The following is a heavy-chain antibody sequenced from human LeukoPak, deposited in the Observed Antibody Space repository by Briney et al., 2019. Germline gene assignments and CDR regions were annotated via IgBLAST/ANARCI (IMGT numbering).Heavy chain of an antibody. D-gene: IGHD6-13*01. CDR3: ARKAAGTFHLDF. CDR1: GGSISSSSYY. J-gene: IGHJ4*02. V-gene: IGHV4-39*07. CDR2: IYYSGST. Sequence: PSDTLSLTCTVSGGSISSSSYYWGWIRQPPGKGLEWIGSIYYSGSTYYNPSLKSRVTISVDTSKNQFSLKLSSVTAADTAMYYCARKAAGTFHLDFWGQGTLVTVSS.